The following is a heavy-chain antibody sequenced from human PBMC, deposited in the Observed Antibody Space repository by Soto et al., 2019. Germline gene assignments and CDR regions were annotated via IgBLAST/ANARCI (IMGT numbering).Heavy chain of an antibody. Sequence: QLQLQESGPGLVKPWETLSLTCTVSGGSISSNSHYWGWIRQPPGKGLEWIASIYYSGRTYYNPCLKIRVTISVDTSKNQFSLKLTSVTAADMAVYYCARDGGSAGPWIDAFDIWGQGTMVTVSS. CDR3: ARDGGSAGPWIDAFDI. D-gene: IGHD2-2*03. CDR1: GGSISSNSHY. V-gene: IGHV4-39*02. CDR2: IYYSGRT. J-gene: IGHJ3*02.